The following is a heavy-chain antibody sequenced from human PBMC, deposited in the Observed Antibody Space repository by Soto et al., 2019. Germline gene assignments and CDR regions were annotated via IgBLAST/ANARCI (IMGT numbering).Heavy chain of an antibody. D-gene: IGHD1-26*01. CDR2: INPNSGGT. Sequence: ASVPTSCQASGYTFTGYYMHWVRQAPGQGLEWMGWINPNSGGTNYAQKFQGWVTMTRDTSISTAYMELSRLRSDDTAVYYCAREWELRAFDIWGQGTMVTVSS. J-gene: IGHJ3*02. V-gene: IGHV1-2*04. CDR3: AREWELRAFDI. CDR1: GYTFTGYY.